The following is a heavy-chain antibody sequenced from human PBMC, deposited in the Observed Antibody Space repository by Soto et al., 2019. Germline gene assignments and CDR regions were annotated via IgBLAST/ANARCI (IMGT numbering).Heavy chain of an antibody. D-gene: IGHD3-16*01. Sequence: EVQLVESGGGLVQPGGSLRLSCVASGFTFSNYWMSWVRQAPGKGLEWVANINQDGSGKYYLESVKGRFTISRDNAKNSLFLQRNSLRAEDTAVYYCARDLYLGEVSKAEYWGQGTLVTVSS. J-gene: IGHJ4*02. CDR3: ARDLYLGEVSKAEY. CDR2: INQDGSGK. V-gene: IGHV3-7*01. CDR1: GFTFSNYW.